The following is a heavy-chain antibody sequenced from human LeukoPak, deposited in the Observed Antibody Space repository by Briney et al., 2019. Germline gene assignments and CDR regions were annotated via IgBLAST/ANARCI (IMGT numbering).Heavy chain of an antibody. CDR2: INHSGST. CDR3: ARAPGGSGWYGGPY. Sequence: SETLSLTCAVYGGSFSGYYWSWIRQPPGKGLEWIGEINHSGSTNYNPSLKSRVTISVDTSKNQFSLKLSSVTAADTAVYYCARAPGGSGWYGGPYWGQGTLVTVSS. J-gene: IGHJ4*02. D-gene: IGHD6-19*01. V-gene: IGHV4-34*01. CDR1: GGSFSGYY.